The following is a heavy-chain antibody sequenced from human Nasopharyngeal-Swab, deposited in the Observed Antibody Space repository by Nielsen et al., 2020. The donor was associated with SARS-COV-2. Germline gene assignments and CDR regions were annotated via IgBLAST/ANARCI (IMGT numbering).Heavy chain of an antibody. CDR1: GFTFSSYW. D-gene: IGHD3-3*01. V-gene: IGHV3-74*01. Sequence: GESLKISCAASGFTFSSYWMHWVRQAPGKGRGWVSRINSDGSSTSYADSVKGRFTISRDNAKNTLYLQMNSLRAEDTAVYYCVRYFPRPLDFWNHLSVSHLLYYYGMDVWGQGTTVTVSS. CDR3: VRYFPRPLDFWNHLSVSHLLYYYGMDV. CDR2: INSDGSST. J-gene: IGHJ6*02.